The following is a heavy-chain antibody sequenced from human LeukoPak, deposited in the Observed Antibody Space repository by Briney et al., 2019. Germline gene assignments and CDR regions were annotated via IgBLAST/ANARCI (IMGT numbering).Heavy chain of an antibody. CDR1: GFTFSDYA. CDR2: ISGSGVST. D-gene: IGHD5-18*01. V-gene: IGHV3-23*01. Sequence: GGSLRLSCAASGFTFSDYAMSWVRQALGKGLKWVSVISGSGVSTYNADSVKGRFTISRDNSKNTLYLQMNSLRAEDTAVYYCAKGRIQSYMAPEYWGQGTLVTVSS. CDR3: AKGRIQSYMAPEY. J-gene: IGHJ4*02.